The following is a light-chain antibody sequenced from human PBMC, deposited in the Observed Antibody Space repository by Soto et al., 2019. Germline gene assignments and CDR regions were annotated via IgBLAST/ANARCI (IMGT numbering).Light chain of an antibody. CDR2: DAS. J-gene: IGKJ5*01. CDR1: QSVSNF. CDR3: QQRANWPLTT. Sequence: EIVLTQSPATLSLSPVERATLSCMASQSVSNFLAWYQQKPGQAPRLLIYDASNRATGIPARFSGSGSGTDFTLTIRSLEPEDFAIYYCQQRANWPLTTFGHGTRLEIK. V-gene: IGKV3-11*01.